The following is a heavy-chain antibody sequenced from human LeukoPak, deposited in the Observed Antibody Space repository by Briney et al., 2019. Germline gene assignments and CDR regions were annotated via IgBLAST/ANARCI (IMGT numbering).Heavy chain of an antibody. CDR1: GGSISSGSYY. J-gene: IGHJ4*02. V-gene: IGHV4-61*02. CDR3: ARGRGYSYGAFDY. D-gene: IGHD5-18*01. Sequence: PSRTLSLTCTVSGGSISSGSYYWSWIRQPAGKGLEWIGRIYTSGSTNYNPSLKSRVTISVDTSKNQFSLKLSSVTAADTAVYYCARGRGYSYGAFDYWGQGTLVTVSS. CDR2: IYTSGST.